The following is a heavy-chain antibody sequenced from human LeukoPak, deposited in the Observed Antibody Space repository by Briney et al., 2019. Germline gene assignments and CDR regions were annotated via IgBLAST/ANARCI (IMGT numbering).Heavy chain of an antibody. Sequence: ASVKVSCKASGYTFTGYYMHWVRQAPGQGLECMGWINPNSGDTYYAQKFQGRVTMTRDTSISTAYMELSSLRSDGTAMYYCARTSSTTVVTSHWGQGTLVTVSS. CDR1: GYTFTGYY. J-gene: IGHJ4*02. D-gene: IGHD4-23*01. V-gene: IGHV1-2*02. CDR3: ARTSSTTVVTSH. CDR2: INPNSGDT.